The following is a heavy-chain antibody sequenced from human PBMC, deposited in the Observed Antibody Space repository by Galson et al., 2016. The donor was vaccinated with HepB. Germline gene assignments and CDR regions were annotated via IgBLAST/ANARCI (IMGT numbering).Heavy chain of an antibody. Sequence: SLRLSCAASGLTFSNYAMNWVRQAPGKGLEWVSTITSTGYSTYYADSVKGRFTISRDNSRGTLYLQMNSLRAEDTAIYYCGKRIPGIAVTEDWGQGTLVTVSS. CDR1: GLTFSNYA. V-gene: IGHV3-23*01. J-gene: IGHJ4*02. D-gene: IGHD6-19*01. CDR2: ITSTGYST. CDR3: GKRIPGIAVTED.